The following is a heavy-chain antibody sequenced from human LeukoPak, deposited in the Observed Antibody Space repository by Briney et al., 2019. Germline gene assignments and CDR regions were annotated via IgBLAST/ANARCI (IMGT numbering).Heavy chain of an antibody. CDR3: EAAGGSNWYIY. D-gene: IGHD6-13*01. V-gene: IGHV1-69*13. Sequence: SVKVSCKASGDNSNNYVISWVRQAPGQGLEWMGGIIPVFGTVKYSQKFQGRVTITADEPTSTAYMQLDSLESSDTALYFCEAAGGSNWYIYWGQGTLVSVSS. CDR2: IIPVFGTV. J-gene: IGHJ4*02. CDR1: GDNSNNYV.